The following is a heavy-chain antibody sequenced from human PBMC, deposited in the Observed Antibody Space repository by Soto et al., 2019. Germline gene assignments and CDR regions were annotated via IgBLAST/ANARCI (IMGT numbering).Heavy chain of an antibody. D-gene: IGHD4-17*01. CDR3: AKDLSSGYGAKRGFDY. CDR1: GFTFSSYA. Sequence: GGSLRLSCAASGFTFSSYAMSWVRQAPGKGLEWVSAISGSGGSTYYADSVKGRFTISRDKSKNTLYLQMNSLRAEDTAVYYCAKDLSSGYGAKRGFDYWGQGTLVTVSS. CDR2: ISGSGGST. J-gene: IGHJ4*02. V-gene: IGHV3-23*01.